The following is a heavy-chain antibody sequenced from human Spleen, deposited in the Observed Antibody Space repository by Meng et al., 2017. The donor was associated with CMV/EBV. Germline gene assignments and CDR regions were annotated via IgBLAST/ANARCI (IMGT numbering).Heavy chain of an antibody. J-gene: IGHJ5*02. Sequence: GSFSGYYWSWIRQPPGKGLEWIGEINHSGSTNYNPSLKTRITIPVDTSKNQFSLNVDSVTAADTAVYFCARGVHFDSNGYYFDWLDPWGQGTLVTVSS. V-gene: IGHV4-34*01. CDR1: GSFSGYY. D-gene: IGHD3-22*01. CDR3: ARGVHFDSNGYYFDWLDP. CDR2: INHSGST.